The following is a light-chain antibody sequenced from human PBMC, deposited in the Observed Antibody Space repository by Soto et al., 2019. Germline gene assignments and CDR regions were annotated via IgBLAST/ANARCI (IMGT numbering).Light chain of an antibody. CDR1: QRISTY. Sequence: DIQMTQSPSSLSASVVDRFTITCLASQRISTYLNWYQQKPGKAPKFLIYDASNLQSGVPSRFSGGGSGTDFTLTISSLQPEDFATYYCQQSYSTPRTFGQGTKVDIK. CDR2: DAS. V-gene: IGKV1-39*01. J-gene: IGKJ1*01. CDR3: QQSYSTPRT.